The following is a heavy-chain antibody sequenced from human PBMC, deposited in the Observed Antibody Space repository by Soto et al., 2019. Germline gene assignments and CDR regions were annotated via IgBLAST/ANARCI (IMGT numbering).Heavy chain of an antibody. CDR2: IYRDGAT. J-gene: IGHJ4*02. V-gene: IGHV4-39*01. CDR3: ARLAGSSFFTY. Sequence: QLRLQESGPGLVKPSETLSLICTVSGGSIISSPDWWGWVRQPPGEGPEWIASIYRDGATYYNPSLNSRVTVFVDSSKNQFSLKLTSVTAADTAIYYCARLAGSSFFTYWGQGTRVTVSS. D-gene: IGHD6-6*01. CDR1: GGSIISSPDW.